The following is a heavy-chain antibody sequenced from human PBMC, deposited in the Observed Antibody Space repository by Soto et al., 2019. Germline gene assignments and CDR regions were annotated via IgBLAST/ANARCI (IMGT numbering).Heavy chain of an antibody. D-gene: IGHD2-2*01. V-gene: IGHV3-23*01. CDR2: VSASGGTA. J-gene: IGHJ6*02. Sequence: EVQLLESGGGLVQPGGSRRLSCASSGFTFGNYAMTWVRQAPGRGLEWVSAVSASGGTAYYADSVRGRFTISRDRSKNTLYLQMNSLRVDDTAVYYCAKGRAVVPAAKFYYGMDVWGQGTTVTVSS. CDR1: GFTFGNYA. CDR3: AKGRAVVPAAKFYYGMDV.